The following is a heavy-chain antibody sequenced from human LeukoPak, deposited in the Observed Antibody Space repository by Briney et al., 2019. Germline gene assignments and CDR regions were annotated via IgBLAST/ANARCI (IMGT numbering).Heavy chain of an antibody. Sequence: SETLSLTCTVSGSSISNYYWSWIRQPPGKGLEWIGSIYYSGSTYYNPSLKSRVTISVDTSKNQFSLKLSSVTAADTAVYYCARVINDFWSGYYMGSYFDYWGQGTLVTVSS. V-gene: IGHV4-39*07. D-gene: IGHD3-3*01. CDR2: IYYSGST. CDR1: GSSISNYY. J-gene: IGHJ4*02. CDR3: ARVINDFWSGYYMGSYFDY.